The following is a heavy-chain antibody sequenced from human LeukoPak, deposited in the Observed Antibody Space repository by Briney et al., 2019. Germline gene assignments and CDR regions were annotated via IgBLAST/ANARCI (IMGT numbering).Heavy chain of an antibody. Sequence: SETLSLTCAVYGGSFSGYYWSWIRQPPGKGLEWIGEINHSGSTNYNPSLKSRVTISVDTSKNQFSLKLSSVTAADTAVYYCARGKRNIVVVVAARTNNWFDPWGRGTLVTVSP. J-gene: IGHJ5*02. CDR2: INHSGST. CDR1: GGSFSGYY. CDR3: ARGKRNIVVVVAARTNNWFDP. D-gene: IGHD2-15*01. V-gene: IGHV4-34*01.